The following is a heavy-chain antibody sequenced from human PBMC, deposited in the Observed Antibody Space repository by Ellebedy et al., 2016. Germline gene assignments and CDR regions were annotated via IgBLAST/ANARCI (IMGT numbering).Heavy chain of an antibody. Sequence: GESLKISXAASGFTFSDYYMSWIRQAPGKGLEWVSYISSSSSYTNYADSVKGRFTISRDNSKNTLYLQMNSLGADDTAIYYCTKGGSSTGYILHDYWGQGSQVTVSS. D-gene: IGHD3-9*01. J-gene: IGHJ4*02. CDR3: TKGGSSTGYILHDY. CDR2: ISSSSSYT. CDR1: GFTFSDYY. V-gene: IGHV3-11*03.